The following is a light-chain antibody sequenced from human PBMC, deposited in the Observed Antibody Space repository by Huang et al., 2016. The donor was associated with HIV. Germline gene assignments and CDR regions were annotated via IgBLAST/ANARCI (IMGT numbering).Light chain of an antibody. J-gene: IGKJ2*01. CDR3: QHYNNWPPMYT. V-gene: IGKV3-15*01. CDR1: ERRKNN. Sequence: EVVMTQSPATMSVSPGKRVTLSCKTNERRKNNLFLYQQKPGQAPRLFIDITSTRATGVPVRYSGGGSGIEHTLTISSLQSEDFGIYYCQHYNNWPPMYTFGQGTKLEI. CDR2: ITS.